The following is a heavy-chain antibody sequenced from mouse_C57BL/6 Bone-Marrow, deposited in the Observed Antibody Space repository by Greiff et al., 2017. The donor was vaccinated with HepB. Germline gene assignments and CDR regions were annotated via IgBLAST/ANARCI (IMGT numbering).Heavy chain of an antibody. D-gene: IGHD1-1*01. Sequence: VQLQQSGPELVKPGASVKLSCKASGYTFTSYDINWVKQRPGQGLEWIGWIYPRDGSTKYNEKLKGKATLTVDTSSSTAYMELHSLTSEDSAVYFCARSGYYGSSYGFAYWGQGTLVTVSA. CDR3: ARSGYYGSSYGFAY. J-gene: IGHJ3*01. CDR1: GYTFTSYD. CDR2: IYPRDGST. V-gene: IGHV1-85*01.